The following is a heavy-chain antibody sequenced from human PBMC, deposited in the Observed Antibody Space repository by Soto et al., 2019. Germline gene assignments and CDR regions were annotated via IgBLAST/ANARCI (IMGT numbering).Heavy chain of an antibody. Sequence: EVQLLESGGGLVQPGGSLRLSCAASGFTFSSYAMTWVCQAPGKGLEWVSAISASGASTYYADSVKGRFTISRDNSKNTLYLQVNSLRAEDTAVYYCAKDPTRTIDYWGQGTLVTVSS. CDR3: AKDPTRTIDY. J-gene: IGHJ4*02. V-gene: IGHV3-23*01. CDR2: ISASGAST. CDR1: GFTFSSYA.